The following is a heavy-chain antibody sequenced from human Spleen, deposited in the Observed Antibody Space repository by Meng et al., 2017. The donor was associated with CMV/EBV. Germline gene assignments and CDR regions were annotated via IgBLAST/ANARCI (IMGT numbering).Heavy chain of an antibody. CDR1: GYTFVNYG. V-gene: IGHV1-18*01. J-gene: IGHJ6*02. CDR3: ARDGPYSSSSRFYYGMDV. D-gene: IGHD6-6*01. Sequence: ASVKVSCKASGYTFVNYGLSWVRQAPGQGLEWMGWISIYNGNTNYAEKFQGRVTMTRDTSISTAYMELSRLRSDDTAVYYCARDGPYSSSSRFYYGMDVWGQGTTVTVSS. CDR2: ISIYNGNT.